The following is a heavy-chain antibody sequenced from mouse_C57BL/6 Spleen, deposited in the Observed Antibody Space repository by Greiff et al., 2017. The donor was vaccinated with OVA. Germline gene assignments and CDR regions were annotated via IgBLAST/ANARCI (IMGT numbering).Heavy chain of an antibody. CDR2: IDPSDSYT. Sequence: QVQLQQPGAELVRPGTSVKLSCKASGYTFTSYWMHWVKQRPGQGLEWIGVIDPSDSYTNYNQKFKGKATLTVDTSSSTAYMQLSSLTSEDSAVYYWARGTLYGDYRVWCAYWGQGTLVTVSA. V-gene: IGHV1-59*01. CDR1: GYTFTSYW. D-gene: IGHD2-13*01. CDR3: ARGTLYGDYRVWCAY. J-gene: IGHJ3*01.